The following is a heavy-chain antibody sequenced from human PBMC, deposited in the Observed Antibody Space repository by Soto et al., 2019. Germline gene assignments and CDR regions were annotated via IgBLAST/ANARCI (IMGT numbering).Heavy chain of an antibody. V-gene: IGHV1-18*01. D-gene: IGHD2-8*01. Sequence: ASVKVSCKASGYTFNSYGISGVRQAPGQGLEWMGWISVYNGNTNYAQKVQGRVTMTTDTSTSTAYMELRSLRSDDTAVYYCARDGRNGGYFDYWGQGTVVTVSS. CDR2: ISVYNGNT. CDR1: GYTFNSYG. CDR3: ARDGRNGGYFDY. J-gene: IGHJ4*02.